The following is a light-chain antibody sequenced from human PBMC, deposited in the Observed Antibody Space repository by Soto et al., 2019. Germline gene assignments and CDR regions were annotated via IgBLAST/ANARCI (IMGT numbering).Light chain of an antibody. CDR1: QSISSN. CDR3: QQYNNWPRAT. CDR2: RTS. J-gene: IGKJ4*01. Sequence: SPGERATLSCRSSQSISSNLAWYQQKPGQAPRLLMFRTSSRATGFPARFSGSGSGTEFNLTISSLQSEDFGVYYCQQYNNWPRATFGGGTKVDI. V-gene: IGKV3-15*01.